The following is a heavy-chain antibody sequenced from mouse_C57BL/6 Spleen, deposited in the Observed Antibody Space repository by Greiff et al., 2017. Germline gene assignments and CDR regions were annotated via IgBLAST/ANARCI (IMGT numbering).Heavy chain of an antibody. D-gene: IGHD1-1*01. J-gene: IGHJ4*01. V-gene: IGHV5-16*01. CDR3: ARESSYSSMDY. CDR2: INYDGSST. Sequence: EVMLVESEGGLVQPGSSMKLSCTASGFTFSDYYMAWVRQVPEKGLEWVANINYDGSSTYYLDSLKGRFIISRDTAKDILYLQMSSLKSEDTAKCDCARESSYSSMDYWGQGTSVTVSS. CDR1: GFTFSDYY.